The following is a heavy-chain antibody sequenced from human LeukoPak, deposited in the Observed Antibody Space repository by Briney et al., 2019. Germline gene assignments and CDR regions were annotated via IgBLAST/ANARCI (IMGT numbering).Heavy chain of an antibody. V-gene: IGHV4-4*07. J-gene: IGHJ5*01. CDR3: ARGMSAAYDYNWFDS. CDR2: IHASGST. D-gene: IGHD5-12*01. CDR1: GDSISAYY. Sequence: SETLSLTCTVSGDSISAYYWSWIRQPAGRGLEWIGRIHASGSTRYNPSLKSRVTMSVDTSKNQFSLKLTSVTAADTALYFCARGMSAAYDYNWFDSCGQGTLVTVSS.